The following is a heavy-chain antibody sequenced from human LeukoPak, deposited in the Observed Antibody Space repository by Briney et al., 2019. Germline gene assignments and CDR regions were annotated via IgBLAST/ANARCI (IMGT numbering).Heavy chain of an antibody. CDR1: GFTFSSYW. V-gene: IGHV3-74*01. CDR3: ARARTNHYSSSWSRFDAFDI. Sequence: PGGSLRLSCAASGFTFSSYWMHWVRQAPGKGLVWVSRIKSDGSSTSYADSVKGRFIISRDNAKDTLYLQMNSLRAEDTAVYYCARARTNHYSSSWSRFDAFDIWGQGTMVTVSS. D-gene: IGHD6-13*01. J-gene: IGHJ3*02. CDR2: IKSDGSST.